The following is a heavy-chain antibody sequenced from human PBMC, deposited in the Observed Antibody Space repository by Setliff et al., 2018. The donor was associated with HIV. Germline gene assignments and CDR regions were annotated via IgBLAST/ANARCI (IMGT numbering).Heavy chain of an antibody. CDR3: ARGVEFWSAYLDY. CDR2: ISTSGADT. D-gene: IGHD3-3*01. J-gene: IGHJ4*02. CDR1: GFTFSSYA. V-gene: IGHV3-23*01. Sequence: LRLSCAASGFTFSSYAMSWVRQAPGKGLEWVSTISTSGADTYDAHSMKGRFTISRDNSKNTLYLQMNRLRAEDTAVYYCARGVEFWSAYLDYWGQGTLVTVSS.